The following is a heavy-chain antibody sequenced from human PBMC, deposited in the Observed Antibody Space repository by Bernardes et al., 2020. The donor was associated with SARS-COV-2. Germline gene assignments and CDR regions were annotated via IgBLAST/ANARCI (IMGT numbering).Heavy chain of an antibody. J-gene: IGHJ4*02. V-gene: IGHV1-18*04. CDR3: ARTGFDYYDSSGYYQKDY. CDR1: GYTFTSYG. D-gene: IGHD3-22*01. CDR2: ISAYNGNT. Sequence: ASVKVSCKASGYTFTSYGISWVRQAPGQGLEWMGWISAYNGNTNYAQKLQGRVTMTTDTSTSTAYMELRSLRSDDTAVYYCARTGFDYYDSSGYYQKDYWGQGTLVTVSS.